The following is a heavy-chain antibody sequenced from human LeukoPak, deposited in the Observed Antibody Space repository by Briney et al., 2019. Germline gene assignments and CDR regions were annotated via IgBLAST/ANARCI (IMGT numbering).Heavy chain of an antibody. Sequence: GGSLRLSCAASGFTFSSYSMNWVRQAPGKGLEWVSSIISSSTYIYYADSVKGRFTISRDNAKNSLYLQMNSLRAEDTAVYYCARDIYYYDSSGYYFPGGSDYWGQGTLVTVSS. CDR1: GFTFSSYS. CDR3: ARDIYYYDSSGYYFPGGSDY. J-gene: IGHJ4*02. D-gene: IGHD3-22*01. CDR2: IISSSTYI. V-gene: IGHV3-21*01.